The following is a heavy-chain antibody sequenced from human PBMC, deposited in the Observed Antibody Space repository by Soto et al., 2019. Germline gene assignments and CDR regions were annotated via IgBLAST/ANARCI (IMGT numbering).Heavy chain of an antibody. CDR3: ARVPTGKYGVWNY. CDR1: GFTFSSYW. CDR2: INPGGSIT. D-gene: IGHD2-8*01. V-gene: IGHV3-74*01. Sequence: GGSLRLSCAASGFTFSSYWMHRVRQAPGKGLVWVSRINPGGSITAYADSVKGRFTISRDNAKNTLYLQMNTLRGDDTAVYYCARVPTGKYGVWNYWGQGTLVTVSS. J-gene: IGHJ4*02.